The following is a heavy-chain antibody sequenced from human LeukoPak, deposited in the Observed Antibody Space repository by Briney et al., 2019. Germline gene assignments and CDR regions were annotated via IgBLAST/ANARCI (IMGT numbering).Heavy chain of an antibody. CDR2: INPNHGDT. J-gene: IGHJ4*02. CDR3: ARSPHILTGENFDY. D-gene: IGHD3-9*01. CDR1: GYTFTCYY. Sequence: ASVKVSCKASGYTFTCYYMHWVRQAPGQGQEWMGWINPNHGDTNYAQKFQDRVSMTRDTSISTAYMHLSRLRSAGTAVYYCARSPHILTGENFDYWGQGTLLTVSS. V-gene: IGHV1-2*02.